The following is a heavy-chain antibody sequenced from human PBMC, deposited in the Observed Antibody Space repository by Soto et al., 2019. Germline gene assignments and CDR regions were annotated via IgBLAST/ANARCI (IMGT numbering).Heavy chain of an antibody. CDR2: IWYDGSNK. CDR1: GFTFSSYG. J-gene: IGHJ4*02. CDR3: ARAGDSNYFDY. V-gene: IGHV3-33*01. Sequence: QVQLVESGGGVVQPGRSLRLSCAASGFTFSSYGMHWVRQAPGKGLEWVAVIWYDGSNKYYADSVKGRFTISRDNSKNTLYLQMNSLRAEDTAVYYCARAGDSNYFDYWGQGTLVTVSS. D-gene: IGHD2-21*02.